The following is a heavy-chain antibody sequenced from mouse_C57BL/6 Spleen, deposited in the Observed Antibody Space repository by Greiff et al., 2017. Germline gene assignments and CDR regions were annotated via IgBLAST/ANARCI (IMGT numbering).Heavy chain of an antibody. CDR2: IDPSDSET. J-gene: IGHJ4*01. CDR1: GYTFTSYW. D-gene: IGHD1-1*01. Sequence: QVQLQQPGAELVRPGSSVKLSCKASGYTFTSYWMHWVKQRPIQGLEWIGNIDPSDSETHYNQKFKDKATLTVDKSSNTAYLQLSSLTSEDTAVYYCTTAYGSSHPYAMDYGGQGTSVTVSS. CDR3: TTAYGSSHPYAMDY. V-gene: IGHV1-52*01.